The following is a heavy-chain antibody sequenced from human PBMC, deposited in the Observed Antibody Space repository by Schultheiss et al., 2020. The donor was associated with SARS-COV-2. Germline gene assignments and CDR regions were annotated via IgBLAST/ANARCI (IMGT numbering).Heavy chain of an antibody. CDR1: GFTFSSYG. J-gene: IGHJ6*02. CDR3: ARGVTHYYYGMDV. Sequence: GGSLRLSCAASGFTFSSYGMHWVRQAPGKGLEWVAVIWYDGSNKYYADSVKGRFTISRDNSKNTLYLQMNSLRAEDTAVYYCARGVTHYYYGMDVWGQGTTVTVSS. D-gene: IGHD2-21*02. CDR2: IWYDGSNK. V-gene: IGHV3-30*19.